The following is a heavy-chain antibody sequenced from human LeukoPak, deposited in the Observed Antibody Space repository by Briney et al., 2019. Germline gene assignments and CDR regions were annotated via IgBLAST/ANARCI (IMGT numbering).Heavy chain of an antibody. CDR3: ARELLDRRGGVYAFDI. V-gene: IGHV1-2*02. CDR1: GYTFTSYG. Sequence: ASVKVSCKASGYTFTSYGISWVRQAPGQGLEWMAWINPNSGDTKYVQKLQGRVTMTRDTSISTAYMELRRLRSDDTAVYYCARELLDRRGGVYAFDIWGQGTMVTVSS. D-gene: IGHD3-3*01. J-gene: IGHJ3*02. CDR2: INPNSGDT.